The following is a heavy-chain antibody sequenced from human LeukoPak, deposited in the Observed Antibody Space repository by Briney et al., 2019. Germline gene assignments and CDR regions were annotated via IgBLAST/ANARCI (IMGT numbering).Heavy chain of an antibody. CDR1: GGSISSYY. J-gene: IGHJ4*02. V-gene: IGHV4-59*04. D-gene: IGHD3-22*01. CDR3: ASYHYDSSGYLRNY. Sequence: PSETLSLTCTVSGGSISSYYWSWIRQPPGKGLEWIGSIYYSGSTYYNPSLKSRVTISVDTSKNQFSLKLSSVTAADTAAYYCASYHYDSSGYLRNYWGQGTLVTVSS. CDR2: IYYSGST.